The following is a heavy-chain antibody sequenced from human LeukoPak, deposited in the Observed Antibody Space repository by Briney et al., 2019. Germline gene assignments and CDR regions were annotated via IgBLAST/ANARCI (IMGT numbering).Heavy chain of an antibody. CDR3: AGGEIAAAGRS. CDR1: GYTFTSYY. CDR2: INPSGGST. V-gene: IGHV1-46*01. Sequence: GASVKVSYKASGYTFTSYYMHWVRQAPGQGLEWMGIINPSGGSTSYAQKFQGRVTMTRDMSTSTVYMELSSLRSEDTAVYYCAGGEIAAAGRSWGQGTLVTVSS. J-gene: IGHJ5*02. D-gene: IGHD6-13*01.